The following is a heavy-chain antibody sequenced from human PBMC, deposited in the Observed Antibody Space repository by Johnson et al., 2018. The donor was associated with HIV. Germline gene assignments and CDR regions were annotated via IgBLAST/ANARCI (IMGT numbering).Heavy chain of an antibody. CDR1: GFTFNNYG. J-gene: IGHJ3*02. CDR3: AKLTAYDI. CDR2: ISYDGKNK. D-gene: IGHD7-27*01. V-gene: IGHV3-30*18. Sequence: VQLVESGGGVVQPGRSLRLSCAASGFTFNNYGMHWVRQAPGKGLEWVAVISYDGKNKYFGDSVKGRFTISRDNSKNTLYLHMNSLRVEDTAVYYCAKLTAYDIWGQGTMVTVSS.